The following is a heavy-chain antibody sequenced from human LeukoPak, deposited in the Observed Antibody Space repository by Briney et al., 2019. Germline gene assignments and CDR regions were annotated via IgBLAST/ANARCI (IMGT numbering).Heavy chain of an antibody. CDR1: GGSISSYY. CDR3: ARLRYSSGWYGDNWFDP. D-gene: IGHD6-19*01. V-gene: IGHV4-59*08. J-gene: IGHJ5*02. Sequence: SETLSLTCTVSGGSISSYYWGWIRQPPGKGLEWIGYIYYSGSTNYNPSLKSRVTISVDTSKNQFSLKLSSVTAADTAVYYCARLRYSSGWYGDNWFDPWGQGTLVTVSS. CDR2: IYYSGST.